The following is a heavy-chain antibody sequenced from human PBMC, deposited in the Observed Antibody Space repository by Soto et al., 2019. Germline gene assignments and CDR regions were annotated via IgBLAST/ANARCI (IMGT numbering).Heavy chain of an antibody. D-gene: IGHD3-3*01. J-gene: IGHJ4*02. Sequence: SETLSLTCTVSGGSISSSSYYWGWIRQPPGKGLEWIGSIYYSGSTYYNPSLKSRVTISVDTSKNQFSLKLSSVTAADTAVYYCARGSGWSGVYASDWGQGTLVTVSS. V-gene: IGHV4-39*01. CDR2: IYYSGST. CDR3: ARGSGWSGVYASD. CDR1: GGSISSSSYY.